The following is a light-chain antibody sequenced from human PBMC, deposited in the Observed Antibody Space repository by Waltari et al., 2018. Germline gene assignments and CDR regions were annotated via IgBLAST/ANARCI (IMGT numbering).Light chain of an antibody. CDR2: DAS. J-gene: IGKJ3*01. CDR1: QSVRSY. CDR3: QHRSNWPRFT. Sequence: EIVLTQSPATLSSSPGERATLSCRASQSVRSYLAWYQQKPGQAPRLPMHDASNRAPGIPARFSGSGSGTDFTLTISSLEPEDFAVYYCQHRSNWPRFTFGPGTKVDIK. V-gene: IGKV3-11*01.